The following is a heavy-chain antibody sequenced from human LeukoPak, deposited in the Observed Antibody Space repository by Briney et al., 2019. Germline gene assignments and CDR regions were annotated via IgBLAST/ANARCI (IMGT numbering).Heavy chain of an antibody. D-gene: IGHD5-12*01. Sequence: GGSLRLSCTGSGFTFGDYAMSWVRQAPGEGLEWVGFIRSKAYGGTTEYAASVKGRFTISRDDSKSIAYLQMNSLKTEDTAVYYCTREEGGYSDYWGQGTLVTVSS. V-gene: IGHV3-49*04. CDR2: IRSKAYGGTT. CDR1: GFTFGDYA. CDR3: TREEGGYSDY. J-gene: IGHJ4*02.